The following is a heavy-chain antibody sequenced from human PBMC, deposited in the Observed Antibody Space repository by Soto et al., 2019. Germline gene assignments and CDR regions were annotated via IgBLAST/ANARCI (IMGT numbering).Heavy chain of an antibody. Sequence: QAQLVQSGAEVKKPGASVKVSCMASGYTFSGNYLHWVRQAPGQGLEWMGWINPKSGGTGYAQKFQGRVTMTTDTSTGTSYMELSSLRSAGTAVYYCARGIAALRLSWFGPWGQGTLVTGSS. J-gene: IGHJ5*02. V-gene: IGHV1-2*02. CDR1: GYTFSGNY. CDR2: INPKSGGT. CDR3: ARGIAALRLSWFGP. D-gene: IGHD6-13*01.